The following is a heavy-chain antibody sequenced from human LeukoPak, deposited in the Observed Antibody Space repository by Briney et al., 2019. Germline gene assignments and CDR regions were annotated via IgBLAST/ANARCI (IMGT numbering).Heavy chain of an antibody. V-gene: IGHV3-30*18. Sequence: GGSLRLSCAASGFTFSSYGMHWVRQAPGKGLEWVAVISYDGSNKYYADSVKGRFTISRDNSKNTLYLQMNSLRAEDTAVYYCAKMRYSGYGDFDYWGRGTLVTVSS. D-gene: IGHD5-12*01. CDR2: ISYDGSNK. CDR3: AKMRYSGYGDFDY. J-gene: IGHJ4*02. CDR1: GFTFSSYG.